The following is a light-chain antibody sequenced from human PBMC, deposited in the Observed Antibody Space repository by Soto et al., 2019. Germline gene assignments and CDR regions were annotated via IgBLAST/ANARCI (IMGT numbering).Light chain of an antibody. J-gene: IGKJ1*01. V-gene: IGKV1-39*01. CDR3: QQTYSTPRT. CDR1: QSFSSH. Sequence: DIQMTQSPSSLSAAVGDRVTITCRASQSFSSHLNWYQQKPGKAPELLIYAASSLQSGVPSRFSGSGSGTEFTLTISSLQPEDFETYYCQQTYSTPRTFGQGTKVDI. CDR2: AAS.